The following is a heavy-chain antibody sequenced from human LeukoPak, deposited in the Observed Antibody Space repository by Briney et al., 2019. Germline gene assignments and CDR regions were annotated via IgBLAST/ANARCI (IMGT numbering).Heavy chain of an antibody. V-gene: IGHV3-23*01. J-gene: IGHJ4*02. Sequence: VSAISGSGGSTYYADSVKGRFTISRDNSKNTLYLQMNSLRAEDTAVYYCAKEDIAVAGTDYWGQGTLVTVSS. CDR2: ISGSGGST. D-gene: IGHD6-19*01. CDR3: AKEDIAVAGTDY.